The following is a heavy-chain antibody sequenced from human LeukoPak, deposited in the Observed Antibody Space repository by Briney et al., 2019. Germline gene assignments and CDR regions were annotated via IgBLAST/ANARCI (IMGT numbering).Heavy chain of an antibody. CDR1: GGSISRYY. D-gene: IGHD1-26*01. CDR3: ASGSYTHYYFDY. Sequence: SETLSLTCTVSGGSISRYYWSWIRQPPGKGLEWIGYLYYSGSTNYNPSLKSRVTIAVDTSKNQFSLKLSSVTAADTGVYSCASGSYTHYYFDYWGQGTLVTVSS. V-gene: IGHV4-59*01. CDR2: LYYSGST. J-gene: IGHJ4*02.